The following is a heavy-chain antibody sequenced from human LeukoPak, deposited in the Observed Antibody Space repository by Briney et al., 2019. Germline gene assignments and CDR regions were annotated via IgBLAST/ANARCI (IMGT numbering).Heavy chain of an antibody. Sequence: TGGSLRLSCAASGFTFSSYGMHWVRQAPGKGLEWVAVIWYDGSNKYYADSVKGRFTISRDNSKNTLYLQMNSLRAEDTAVYYCARDTSGGFGEFPHLPAPRARAHQMDVWGQGTTVTVSS. CDR3: ARDTSGGFGEFPHLPAPRARAHQMDV. CDR2: IWYDGSNK. V-gene: IGHV3-33*01. CDR1: GFTFSSYG. D-gene: IGHD3-10*01. J-gene: IGHJ6*02.